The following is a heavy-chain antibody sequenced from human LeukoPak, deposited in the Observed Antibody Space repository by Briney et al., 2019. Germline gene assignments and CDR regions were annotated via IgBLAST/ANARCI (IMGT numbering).Heavy chain of an antibody. CDR2: IRYDGGNK. CDR3: AKDRVNCSSTSCYSVGGNFDY. CDR1: GFTFSSYG. Sequence: GGSLRLSCAASGFTFSSYGMHWVRQAPGKGLEWVAFIRYDGGNKYYADSVKGRFTISRDNSKNTLYLKMNSLRAEDTAVYYCAKDRVNCSSTSCYSVGGNFDYWGQGTLVTVSS. V-gene: IGHV3-30*02. J-gene: IGHJ4*02. D-gene: IGHD2-2*01.